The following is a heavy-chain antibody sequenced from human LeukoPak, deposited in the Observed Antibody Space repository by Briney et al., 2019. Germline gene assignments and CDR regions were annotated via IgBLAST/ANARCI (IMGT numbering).Heavy chain of an antibody. CDR1: GFTFSSYA. D-gene: IGHD6-6*01. V-gene: IGHV3-30-3*01. CDR3: ARGSFEYSSSSVDY. J-gene: IGHJ4*02. CDR2: ISYDGSNK. Sequence: PGRSLRLSCAASGFTFSSYAMHWVRQAPGKGLEWVAVISYDGSNKYYADSVKSRFTISRDNSKNTLYLQMNSLRAEDTAVYYCARGSFEYSSSSVDYWGQGTLVTVSS.